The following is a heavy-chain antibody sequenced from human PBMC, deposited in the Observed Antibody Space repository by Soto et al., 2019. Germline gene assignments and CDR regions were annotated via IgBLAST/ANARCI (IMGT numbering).Heavy chain of an antibody. J-gene: IGHJ4*02. CDR2: IYYSGST. V-gene: IGHV4-39*01. CDR1: GGNIRGRSYC. CDR3: ARHGMDYYDSSGYYYSPYYFDY. Sequence: RYSVAGGNIRGRSYCWGFIHKPPGKGLEWIGSIYYSGSTYYNPSLKSRVTISVDTSKNQFSLKLSSVTAADTAVYYCARHGMDYYDSSGYYYSPYYFDYWGQGTLVTVSS. D-gene: IGHD3-22*01.